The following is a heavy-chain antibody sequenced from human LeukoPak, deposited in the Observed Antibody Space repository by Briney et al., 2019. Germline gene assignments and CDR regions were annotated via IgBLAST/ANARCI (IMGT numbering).Heavy chain of an antibody. CDR2: VGISGDT. CDR1: GFTFRSYD. D-gene: IGHD3-10*01. Sequence: GGSLRLSCAASGFTFRSYDMHWVRQVTGKGLEWVSAVGISGDTYYADSVKGRFTISRDNSKNTLYLQVNSLRADDTAVYYCAKDAVAPGSSGDFFDYWGQGTLVTVSS. J-gene: IGHJ4*02. V-gene: IGHV3-13*01. CDR3: AKDAVAPGSSGDFFDY.